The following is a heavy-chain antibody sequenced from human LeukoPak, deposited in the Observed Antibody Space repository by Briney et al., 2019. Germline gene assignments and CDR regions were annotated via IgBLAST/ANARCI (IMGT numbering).Heavy chain of an antibody. J-gene: IGHJ5*02. CDR2: IKQDGSEK. CDR1: GFTFSDYY. CDR3: ARYDYGDYGNWFDP. D-gene: IGHD4-17*01. V-gene: IGHV3-7*01. Sequence: GGSLRLSCAASGFTFSDYYMSWIRQAPGKGLEWVANIKQDGSEKYYVDSVKGRFTISRDNAKNSLYLQMNSLRAEDTAVYYCARYDYGDYGNWFDPRGQGTLVTVSS.